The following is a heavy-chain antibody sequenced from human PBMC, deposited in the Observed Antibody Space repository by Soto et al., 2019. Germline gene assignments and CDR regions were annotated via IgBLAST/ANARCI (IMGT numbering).Heavy chain of an antibody. D-gene: IGHD6-19*01. V-gene: IGHV3-30*18. CDR2: LSQDGRNK. CDR1: GFSISKYG. CDR3: AKDRLRAGGLVPIALDAFDI. J-gene: IGHJ3*02. Sequence: QVQLVESGGGVVQLGRSLRLSCVVSGFSISKYGMHWVRQAPGKGLEWVAVLSQDGRNKKYVDSVKGRFTISRDNSRNTLYLQMNFLRAEDTAVYYCAKDRLRAGGLVPIALDAFDIWGQGTMVTVSS.